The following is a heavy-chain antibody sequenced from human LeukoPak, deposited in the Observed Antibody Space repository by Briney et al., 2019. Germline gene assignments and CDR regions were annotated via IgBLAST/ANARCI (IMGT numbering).Heavy chain of an antibody. V-gene: IGHV1-2*02. D-gene: IGHD3-16*01. Sequence: ASVKVSCKASGYTFTGYYMHWVRQAPGQGLEWMGWINPNSGGTNYARKFQGRVTMTRDTSIGTAYMELSRLRSDDTAVYYCARRRWGSHFDYWGQGTLVTVSS. CDR2: INPNSGGT. CDR3: ARRRWGSHFDY. J-gene: IGHJ4*02. CDR1: GYTFTGYY.